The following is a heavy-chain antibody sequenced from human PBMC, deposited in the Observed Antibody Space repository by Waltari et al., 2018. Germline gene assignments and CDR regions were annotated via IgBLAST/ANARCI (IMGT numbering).Heavy chain of an antibody. D-gene: IGHD2-21*01. V-gene: IGHV3-23*03. Sequence: EVQLLESGGGLVQPGGSLRLSCAASGFTFSSYAMSWVRQAPGKGLEWVSVIYSGGSTYYADSVKGRFTISRDNSKNTLYLQMNSLRAEDTAVYYCAKDTGGGDCFDYWGQGTLVTVSS. CDR1: GFTFSSYA. CDR2: IYSGGST. J-gene: IGHJ4*02. CDR3: AKDTGGGDCFDY.